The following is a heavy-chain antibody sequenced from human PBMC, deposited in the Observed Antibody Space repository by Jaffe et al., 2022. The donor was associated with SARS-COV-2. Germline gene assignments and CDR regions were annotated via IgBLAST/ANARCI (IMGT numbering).Heavy chain of an antibody. CDR1: GFIFRDYA. D-gene: IGHD3-22*01. Sequence: QTQLVESGGGVVQPGKSLRLSCTASGFIFRDYAMHWVRQAPGKGLEWVAIISYDGSSKYYGDSVKGRFTISRDNSDNTLYLQMNDLRSEDAAVYYCARDHRTILEVPGSPGYWGQGTLVTVSS. CDR2: ISYDGSSK. CDR3: ARDHRTILEVPGSPGY. V-gene: IGHV3-30*04. J-gene: IGHJ4*02.